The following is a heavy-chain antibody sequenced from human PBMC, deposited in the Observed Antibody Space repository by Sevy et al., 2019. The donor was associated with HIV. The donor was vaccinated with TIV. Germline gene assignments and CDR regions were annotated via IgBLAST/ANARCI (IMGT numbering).Heavy chain of an antibody. CDR3: ARYCSSTSCYAPPFDY. Sequence: ASVKVSCKASGYTFTDYYMHWVRQAPGQGLEWMGRINPKSGGTNYAQKFQGRVTMTMDTSISTAYMELSRLRSDDTAVYYCARYCSSTSCYAPPFDYWGQGTLVTVSS. CDR2: INPKSGGT. V-gene: IGHV1-2*06. J-gene: IGHJ4*02. CDR1: GYTFTDYY. D-gene: IGHD2-2*01.